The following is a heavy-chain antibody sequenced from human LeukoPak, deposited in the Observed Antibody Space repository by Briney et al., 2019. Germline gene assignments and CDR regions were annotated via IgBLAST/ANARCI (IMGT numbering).Heavy chain of an antibody. J-gene: IGHJ4*02. CDR2: IYTGDTT. CDR1: GFTVSNNY. D-gene: IGHD2-2*01. Sequence: GGFLRLSCAASGFTVSNNYMSWVRQAPGKGLEWVSVIYTGDTTYYTDSVKGRFTISRDNAKNTLYLQMNSLRAEDTAVYYCAKTSLDCSSTSCHPPRLDYWGQGTLVTVSS. CDR3: AKTSLDCSSTSCHPPRLDY. V-gene: IGHV3-53*01.